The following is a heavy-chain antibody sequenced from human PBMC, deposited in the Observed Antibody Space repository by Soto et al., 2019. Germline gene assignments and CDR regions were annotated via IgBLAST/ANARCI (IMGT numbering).Heavy chain of an antibody. J-gene: IGHJ6*04. V-gene: IGHV3-66*01. CDR2: IQSGGPT. Sequence: LRLSCAASGFTVSSKYMSWVRQAPGKGLEWVSLIQSGGPTYYADSVKGRFTISRDTSENTLHLQMDSLRAEDTAVYYCARDDVLCDGGRCYGVPLDVWGTGTTVIVSS. CDR3: ARDDVLCDGGRCYGVPLDV. CDR1: GFTVSSKY. D-gene: IGHD2-15*01.